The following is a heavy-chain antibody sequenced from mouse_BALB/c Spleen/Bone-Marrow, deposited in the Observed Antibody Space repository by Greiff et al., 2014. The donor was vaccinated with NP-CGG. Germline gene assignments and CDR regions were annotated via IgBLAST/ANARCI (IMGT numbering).Heavy chain of an antibody. CDR1: GFNIKDSY. J-gene: IGHJ3*01. Sequence: EVQVVESGAELVKPGASVKLSYTASGFNIKDSYLHWVKQRPEQGLDWIGRIDPAKGNTNYDPKFQGKATITADTSSNTAYLQLSSLTSEDTAVYFCARNYPFAYWGQGTLVTVSA. D-gene: IGHD2-1*01. CDR2: IDPAKGNT. CDR3: ARNYPFAY. V-gene: IGHV14-3*02.